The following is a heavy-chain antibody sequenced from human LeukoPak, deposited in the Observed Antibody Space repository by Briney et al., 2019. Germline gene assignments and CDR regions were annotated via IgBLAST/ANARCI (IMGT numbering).Heavy chain of an antibody. D-gene: IGHD3-22*01. CDR3: ASNTNYYENTGHYVLDS. V-gene: IGHV1-69*13. CDR2: IIPILGTA. Sequence: SVKVSFKASGGTFSTYAISWVRQAPGQGLEWMGGIIPILGTANYAQEFKGRVTITADEFTGPAYMELSSLRSEDTAVFYCASNTNYYENTGHYVLDSWGQGTLVTVSS. CDR1: GGTFSTYA. J-gene: IGHJ5*01.